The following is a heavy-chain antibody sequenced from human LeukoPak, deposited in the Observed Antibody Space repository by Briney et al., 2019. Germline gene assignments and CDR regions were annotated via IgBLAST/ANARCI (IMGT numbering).Heavy chain of an antibody. Sequence: ASMKVSCRASGYTFSGYYMHWVRQAPGQGLEWMGWINPDSGGTNYAQKFQGRVTMTRDTPINTAYLVLRRLRSDDTAVYYCARVDFWSGTFDHWGQGTLVTVSS. CDR2: INPDSGGT. CDR3: ARVDFWSGTFDH. V-gene: IGHV1-2*02. CDR1: GYTFSGYY. D-gene: IGHD3-3*01. J-gene: IGHJ4*02.